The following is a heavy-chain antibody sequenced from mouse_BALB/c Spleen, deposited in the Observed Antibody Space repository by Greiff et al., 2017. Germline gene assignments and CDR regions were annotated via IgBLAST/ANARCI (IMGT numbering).Heavy chain of an antibody. J-gene: IGHJ4*01. Sequence: VQRVESGPGLVAPSQSLSITCTVSGFSLTDYGVSWIRQPPGKGLEWLGAIWGGGSTYYNSALKSRLSISKDNSKSQVFLKMNSLQTDDTAMYYCAKYGNYTDYAMDYWGQGTSVTVSS. CDR3: AKYGNYTDYAMDY. CDR1: GFSLTDYG. V-gene: IGHV2-6-5*01. CDR2: IWGGGST. D-gene: IGHD2-10*02.